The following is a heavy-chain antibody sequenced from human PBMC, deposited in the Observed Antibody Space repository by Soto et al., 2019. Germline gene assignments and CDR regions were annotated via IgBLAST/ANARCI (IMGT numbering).Heavy chain of an antibody. J-gene: IGHJ4*02. CDR1: GGSFSGYY. CDR2: INHSGST. V-gene: IGHV4-34*01. CDR3: ARCVRY. Sequence: QVKLQQWGAGLLKPSETLSLTCAVYGGSFSGYYWSWIRQPPGKGLEWIGEINHSGSTNYNPSLKSRVTISVDTSKNQCPLKLSTVTAADTAVYYCARCVRYWGQGTLVTVSS.